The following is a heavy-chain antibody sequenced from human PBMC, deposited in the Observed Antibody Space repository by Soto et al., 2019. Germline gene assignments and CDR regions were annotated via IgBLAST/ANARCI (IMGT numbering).Heavy chain of an antibody. CDR2: ISINGGST. Sequence: GGSLRLSCSASGFTLSCYAMHWVRKAPGKGLEYVSSISINGGSTHYADSVKGRFTISRDNSRNTQYLQMSSLRADDTAVYYCARDLGPTTVTTFFDYWGQGT. V-gene: IGHV3-64D*06. CDR3: ARDLGPTTVTTFFDY. CDR1: GFTLSCYA. D-gene: IGHD4-17*01. J-gene: IGHJ4*02.